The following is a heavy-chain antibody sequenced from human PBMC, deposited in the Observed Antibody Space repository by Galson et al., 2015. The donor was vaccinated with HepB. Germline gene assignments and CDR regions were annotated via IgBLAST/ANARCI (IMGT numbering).Heavy chain of an antibody. CDR3: ARVGPYRYDSSGYTD. CDR2: LSYDGTSR. V-gene: IGHV3-74*01. Sequence: SLRLSCAASGFNFSNYWMHWVRQSPGKGLVWVSRLSYDGTSRSYADFAKGRFTVSRDNTKNTLYLQMNSLKADDTAVYYCARVGPYRYDSSGYTDWGQGTLVTVSS. D-gene: IGHD3-22*01. CDR1: GFNFSNYW. J-gene: IGHJ4*02.